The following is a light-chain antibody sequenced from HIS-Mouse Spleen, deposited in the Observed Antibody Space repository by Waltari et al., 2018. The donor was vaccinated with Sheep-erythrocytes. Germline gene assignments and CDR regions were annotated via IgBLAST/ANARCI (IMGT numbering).Light chain of an antibody. V-gene: IGLV2-23*01. J-gene: IGLJ3*02. CDR2: EGS. CDR1: SSAVGSYNL. CDR3: CSYAGSSTPWV. Sequence: QSALTQPASVSGSPGQSITISCTGTSSAVGSYNLVSWYPQPPGKAPKPMIYEGSKRPSGVSNRFSGSKSGNTASLTISGLQAEDEADYYCCSYAGSSTPWVFGGGTKLTVL.